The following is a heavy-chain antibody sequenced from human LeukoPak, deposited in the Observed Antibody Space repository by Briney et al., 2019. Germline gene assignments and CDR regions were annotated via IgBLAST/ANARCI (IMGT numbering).Heavy chain of an antibody. V-gene: IGHV3-23*01. Sequence: PGGSLRLSCAASGFTFSSYAMSWVRQAPGKGLEWVSAISGSGGSTYYADSVKGRFTISRHNSKNTLYLQMNSLRAEDTAVYYCAKDLAGVTRYYFDYWGQGTLVTVSS. CDR1: GFTFSSYA. CDR2: ISGSGGST. J-gene: IGHJ4*02. CDR3: AKDLAGVTRYYFDY. D-gene: IGHD4-4*01.